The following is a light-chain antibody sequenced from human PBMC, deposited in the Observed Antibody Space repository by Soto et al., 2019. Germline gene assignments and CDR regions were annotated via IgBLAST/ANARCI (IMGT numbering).Light chain of an antibody. CDR1: SSDIGSYNY. CDR3: CSYRSSRTWV. V-gene: IGLV2-14*01. Sequence: QSALTQPASVSGSPGQSITISCTGTSSDIGSYNYVSWYQQCPGKAPRLLIYEVTNRPSGVSNRFSGSKSGNTASLTISGVQAGDDGDYYCCSYRSSRTWVFGGGTKVTVL. J-gene: IGLJ3*02. CDR2: EVT.